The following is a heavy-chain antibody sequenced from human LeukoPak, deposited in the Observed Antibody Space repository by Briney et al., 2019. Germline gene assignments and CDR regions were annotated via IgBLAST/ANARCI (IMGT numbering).Heavy chain of an antibody. V-gene: IGHV3-48*03. CDR3: ARQRSGYDLYYYYYYMDV. CDR1: GFTFSSYE. J-gene: IGHJ6*03. CDR2: ISSSGSTI. D-gene: IGHD5-12*01. Sequence: GGSLRLSCAASGFTFSSYEMNWVRQAPGKGLEWVSYISSSGSTIYYADSVKGRFTISRDNAKNSLYLQMNSLRAEDTAVYYCARQRSGYDLYYYYYYMDVWGKGTTVTISS.